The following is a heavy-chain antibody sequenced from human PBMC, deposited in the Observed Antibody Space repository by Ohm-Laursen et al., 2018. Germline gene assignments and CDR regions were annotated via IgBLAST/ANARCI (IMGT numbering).Heavy chain of an antibody. CDR1: GYSFTSYW. CDR2: IYPGDSET. D-gene: IGHD3-3*01. CDR3: ARQAGWSGRPFDY. Sequence: ESLRISCKISGYSFTSYWIGWVRRMPGKGLEWMGIIYPGDSETIYSPPFQGQVTMSVVRSTSTAYLQWSSLKASDTAIYYCARQAGWSGRPFDYWGQGTLVTVSS. J-gene: IGHJ4*02. V-gene: IGHV5-51*01.